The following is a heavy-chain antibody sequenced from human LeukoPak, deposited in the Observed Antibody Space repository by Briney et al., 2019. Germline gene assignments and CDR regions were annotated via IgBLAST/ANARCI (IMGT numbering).Heavy chain of an antibody. Sequence: GSLRLSCAASGFTVSSNYMSWVRQPPGKGLEWIGEINHSGSTNYNPSLKSRVTISVDTSKNQFSLKLSSVTAADTAVYYCARVLPITPYFDYWGQGTLVTVSS. CDR2: INHSGST. CDR1: GFTVSSNY. D-gene: IGHD1-20*01. V-gene: IGHV4-34*01. J-gene: IGHJ4*02. CDR3: ARVLPITPYFDY.